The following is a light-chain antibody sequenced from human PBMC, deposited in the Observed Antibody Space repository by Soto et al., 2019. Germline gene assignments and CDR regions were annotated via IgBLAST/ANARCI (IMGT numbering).Light chain of an antibody. CDR3: GTWDSSLSGYVV. J-gene: IGLJ2*01. Sequence: QSVLTQPPSVSAAPGQKVTISCSGSSSNIGNNYVSWYEQLPGTAPKLLIYENNKRPSGIPDRFSGSKSGTSATLGITGLQTGDEADYYCGTWDSSLSGYVVFGGGTKVTVL. CDR2: ENN. CDR1: SSNIGNNY. V-gene: IGLV1-51*02.